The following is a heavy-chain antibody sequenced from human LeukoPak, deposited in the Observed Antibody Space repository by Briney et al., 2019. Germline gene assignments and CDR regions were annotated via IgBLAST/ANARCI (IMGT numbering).Heavy chain of an antibody. D-gene: IGHD3-22*01. J-gene: IGHJ5*02. V-gene: IGHV1-69*05. CDR2: IIPIFGTT. CDR1: GGTFSSYA. CDR3: ARGKIYDSSGYYSLGFDP. Sequence: SVKVSCKASGGTFSSYAISWVRQAPGQGLEWMGGIIPIFGTTSYAQKFQGRVTITTDKSTSTAYMELSSLRSEDTAVYYCARGKIYDSSGYYSLGFDPWGQGTLVTVSS.